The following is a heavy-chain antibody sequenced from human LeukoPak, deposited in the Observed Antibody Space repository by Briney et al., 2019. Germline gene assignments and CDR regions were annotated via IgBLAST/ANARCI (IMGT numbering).Heavy chain of an antibody. CDR1: GFTFSSYS. V-gene: IGHV3-21*01. CDR3: ARVLVFDSYGYYPY. J-gene: IGHJ4*02. Sequence: GGSLRLSCTASGFTFSSYSMNWVRQAPGKGLEWVSSISSGSNYIYYADSVKGRFTISRDNAKNSLYLQMNSLRAEDTAVYYCARVLVFDSYGYYPYWGQGTLVTVSS. D-gene: IGHD3-22*01. CDR2: ISSGSNYI.